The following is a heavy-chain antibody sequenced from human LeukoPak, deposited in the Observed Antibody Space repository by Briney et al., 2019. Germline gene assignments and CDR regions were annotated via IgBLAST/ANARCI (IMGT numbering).Heavy chain of an antibody. CDR3: ARPDCSSTSCYRTLDY. J-gene: IGHJ4*02. CDR2: ISSSSSTI. V-gene: IGHV3-48*04. Sequence: TGGSLRLSCAASGFTFSSYSMNWVRQAPGKGLEWVSYISSSSSTIYYADSVKGRFTISRDNAKNSLYLQMNSLRAEDTAVYYCARPDCSSTSCYRTLDYWGQGTLVTVSS. CDR1: GFTFSSYS. D-gene: IGHD2-2*01.